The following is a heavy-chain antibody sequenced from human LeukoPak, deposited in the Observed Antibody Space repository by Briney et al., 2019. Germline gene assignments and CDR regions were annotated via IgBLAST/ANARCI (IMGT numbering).Heavy chain of an antibody. CDR3: ARLTGALWFGELYTPDY. Sequence: PSETLSLTCAVYGGSFNGYYWSWIRQPPGKGLEWIGEINHSGSTNYNPSLKSRVTISVDTSKNQFSLKLSSVTAADTAVYYCARLTGALWFGELYTPDYWGQGTLVTVSS. CDR1: GGSFNGYY. CDR2: INHSGST. J-gene: IGHJ4*02. D-gene: IGHD3-10*01. V-gene: IGHV4-34*01.